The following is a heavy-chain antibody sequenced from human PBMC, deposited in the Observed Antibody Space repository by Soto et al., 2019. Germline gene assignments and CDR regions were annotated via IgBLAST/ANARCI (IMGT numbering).Heavy chain of an antibody. V-gene: IGHV4-39*01. Sequence: PSETLSLTCTVSGGSISSSSYYWGWIRQPPGKGLEWIGSIYYSGSTYYNPSLKSRVTISVDTSKNQFSLKLSSVTAADTAVYYCASRRITIFGVVTLYWGQGTLVTVS. CDR3: ASRRITIFGVVTLY. CDR1: GGSISSSSYY. CDR2: IYYSGST. D-gene: IGHD3-3*01. J-gene: IGHJ4*02.